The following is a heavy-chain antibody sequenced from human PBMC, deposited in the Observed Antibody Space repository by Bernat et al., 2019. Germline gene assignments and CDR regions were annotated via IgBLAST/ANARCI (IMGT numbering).Heavy chain of an antibody. D-gene: IGHD4-17*01. J-gene: IGHJ4*02. CDR2: IYYSGST. CDR1: GGSISSYY. V-gene: IGHV4-59*08. Sequence: QVQLQESGPGLVKPSETLSLTCTVPGGSISSYYWSWIRQPPGKGLEWIGYIYYSGSTNYNPSLKSRVAISVDTSKNQFALKLSSVTAADTAVYYCERMYGDYGDHHFDYWGQGTLVTVSS. CDR3: ERMYGDYGDHHFDY.